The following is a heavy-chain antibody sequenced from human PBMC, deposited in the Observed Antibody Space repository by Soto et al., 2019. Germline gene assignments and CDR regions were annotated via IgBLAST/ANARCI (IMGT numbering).Heavy chain of an antibody. CDR3: ARGPAQFDP. CDR1: GGSFSSLV. Sequence: SVKVSCKASGGSFSSLVISWLRQAPGQGPEWMGGINPMLGVANFAQKFQDRVTITADESTTTAYMELSSLRSEGTAVYYCARGPAQFDPWGQGTLVTVSS. D-gene: IGHD2-2*01. V-gene: IGHV1-69*10. CDR2: INPMLGVA. J-gene: IGHJ5*02.